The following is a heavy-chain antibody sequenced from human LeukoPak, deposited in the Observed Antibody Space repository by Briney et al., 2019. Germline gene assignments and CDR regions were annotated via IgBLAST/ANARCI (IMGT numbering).Heavy chain of an antibody. CDR2: IYYSGST. D-gene: IGHD6-13*01. V-gene: IGHV4-59*05. Sequence: PSETLSLTCTVSGGSISGYYWSWIRQPAGKGLEWIGSIYYSGSTYYNPSLKSRVTISVDTSKDQFSLKLSSVTAADTAVYYCARLDGSNTDYWGQGTLVTVSS. J-gene: IGHJ4*02. CDR1: GGSISGYY. CDR3: ARLDGSNTDY.